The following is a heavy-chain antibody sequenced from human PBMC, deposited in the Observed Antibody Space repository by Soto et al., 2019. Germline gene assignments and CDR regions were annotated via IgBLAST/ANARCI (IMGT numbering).Heavy chain of an antibody. CDR2: IYWDDDK. CDR1: GFSLSTSGVG. J-gene: IGHJ4*02. D-gene: IGHD3-10*01. CDR3: AHSVEFGYFDY. Sequence: QITLKESGPTLVKPTQTLTLTCTFSGFSLSTSGVGVGWIRQPPGKALEWLALIYWDDDKRYSPSLKSRLTXTXXTSKNQVVLTMTNMAPVDTATYYCAHSVEFGYFDYWGQGTLVTVSS. V-gene: IGHV2-5*02.